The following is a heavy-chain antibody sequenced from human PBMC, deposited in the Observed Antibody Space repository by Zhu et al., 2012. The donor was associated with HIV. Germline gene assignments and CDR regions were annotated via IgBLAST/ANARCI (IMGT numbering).Heavy chain of an antibody. CDR2: INPNSGGT. Sequence: QVQLVQSGAEVKKPGASVKVSCKASGYTFTGYYIHWVRQAPGQGLEWMGRINPNSGGTASVQKFQGRVTMTRDTSITTAYMELSRLRSDDTAVYYCARDAYGSGDYWGQGTLVTVSS. V-gene: IGHV1-2*06. D-gene: IGHD3-10*01. J-gene: IGHJ4*02. CDR1: GYTFTGYY. CDR3: ARDAYGSGDY.